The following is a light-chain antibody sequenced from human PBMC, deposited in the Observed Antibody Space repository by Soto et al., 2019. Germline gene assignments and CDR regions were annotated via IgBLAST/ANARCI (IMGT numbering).Light chain of an antibody. Sequence: DIKMTQSPSSLSASVGDRVTITCRATQGIRDDLAWYQQKPGTAPKRLIYATSNLQSGGPSRFSGSGSGTEFTLTVTSLQPEDFASYYCARQNTYPWTFGQGTKVDIK. CDR2: ATS. CDR3: ARQNTYPWT. J-gene: IGKJ1*01. CDR1: QGIRDD. V-gene: IGKV1-17*01.